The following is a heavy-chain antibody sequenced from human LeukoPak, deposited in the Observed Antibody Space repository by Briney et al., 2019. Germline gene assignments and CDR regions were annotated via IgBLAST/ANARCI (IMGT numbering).Heavy chain of an antibody. CDR2: IYTSGST. CDR1: GGSISSGSYY. Sequence: SQTLSLTCTVSGGSISSGSYYWSWIRQPAGKGLEWIGRIYTSGSTNYNPSLKSRATISVDTSENQFSLKLSSVTAADTAVYYCARDADTAMATSIYGMDVWGQGTTVSVSS. D-gene: IGHD5-18*01. V-gene: IGHV4-61*02. J-gene: IGHJ6*02. CDR3: ARDADTAMATSIYGMDV.